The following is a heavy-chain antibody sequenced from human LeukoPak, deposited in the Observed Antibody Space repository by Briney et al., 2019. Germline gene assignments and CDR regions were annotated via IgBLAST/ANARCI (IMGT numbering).Heavy chain of an antibody. CDR2: IIPIFGTA. V-gene: IGHV1-69*13. CDR3: ARNGAKYSSSWYYFDY. D-gene: IGHD6-13*01. CDR1: GGTFSSYA. Sequence: VASVKVSCKASGGTFSSYAISWVRQPPGQGLEWMGVIIPIFGTANYAQKFQGRVTITADEPTSTAYMELSSLRTEDTAVYYCARNGAKYSSSWYYFDYWGQGNLVTVSS. J-gene: IGHJ4*02.